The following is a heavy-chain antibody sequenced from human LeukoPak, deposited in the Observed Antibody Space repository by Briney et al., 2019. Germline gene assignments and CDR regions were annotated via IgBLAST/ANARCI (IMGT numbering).Heavy chain of an antibody. D-gene: IGHD3-10*01. CDR1: GFTFSSYE. CDR3: ARAGGSGTVDY. Sequence: PGGSLRLSCAASGFTFSSYEMNWVRQAPGKGLEWVANINQDGGKEYYVDSVKGRFTISRDNAKNSLYLQMNSLRAEDTAVYYCARAGGSGTVDYWGHGTLVTVSS. V-gene: IGHV3-7*01. CDR2: INQDGGKE. J-gene: IGHJ4*01.